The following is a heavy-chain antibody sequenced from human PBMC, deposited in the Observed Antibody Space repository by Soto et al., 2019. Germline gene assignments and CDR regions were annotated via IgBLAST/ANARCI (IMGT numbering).Heavy chain of an antibody. CDR1: GFTFSSYA. J-gene: IGHJ6*02. CDR2: ISYDGSNK. CDR3: AREKKEQQLAYYYYGMDV. D-gene: IGHD6-13*01. V-gene: IGHV3-30*04. Sequence: LSLTCAASGFTFSSYAMHWVRQAPGKGLEWVAVISYDGSNKYYADSVKGRFTISRDNSKNTLYLQMNSLRAEDTAVYYCAREKKEQQLAYYYYGMDVWGQGTTVTVSS.